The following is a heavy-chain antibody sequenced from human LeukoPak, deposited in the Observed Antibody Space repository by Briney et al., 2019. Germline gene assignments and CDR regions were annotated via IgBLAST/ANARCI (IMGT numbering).Heavy chain of an antibody. D-gene: IGHD3-22*01. J-gene: IGHJ4*02. Sequence: GGSLRLSCAASGFTFSSYAMSWVRQAPGKGLEWVSAINGSGGSTYYADSVKGRFTISRDNSKNTLYLQMNSLRAEDTAVYYCAKRGDSSGYYYVSFYYFDYWGQGTLVTVSS. CDR1: GFTFSSYA. V-gene: IGHV3-23*01. CDR3: AKRGDSSGYYYVSFYYFDY. CDR2: INGSGGST.